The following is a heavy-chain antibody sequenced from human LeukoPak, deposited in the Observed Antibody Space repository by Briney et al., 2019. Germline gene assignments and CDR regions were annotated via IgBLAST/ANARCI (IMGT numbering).Heavy chain of an antibody. V-gene: IGHV1-46*01. CDR1: GYTFTSYY. Sequence: ASVKVSCTASGYTFTSYYMHWVRQAPGQGLEWMGIINPSGGSTSYAQKFQGRVTMTRDTSTSTVYMELSSLRSEDTAVYYCARAVDILTGYEWYFDYWGQGTLVTVSS. D-gene: IGHD3-9*01. CDR2: INPSGGST. CDR3: ARAVDILTGYEWYFDY. J-gene: IGHJ4*02.